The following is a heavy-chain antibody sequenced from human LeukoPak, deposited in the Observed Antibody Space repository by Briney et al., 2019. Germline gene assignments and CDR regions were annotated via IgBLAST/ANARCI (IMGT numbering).Heavy chain of an antibody. D-gene: IGHD3-22*01. CDR2: ISSSGITI. Sequence: WGALRVSCAASVWTFSRYEMNWLRPPPGKGLEGVGYISSSGITIYYAASVKGRFTISRDNAKNSLYLQMNSLRAEDTAVYYCARDPYYYDSSGCFDYWGQGTLVTVSS. J-gene: IGHJ4*02. CDR3: ARDPYYYDSSGCFDY. V-gene: IGHV3-48*03. CDR1: VWTFSRYE.